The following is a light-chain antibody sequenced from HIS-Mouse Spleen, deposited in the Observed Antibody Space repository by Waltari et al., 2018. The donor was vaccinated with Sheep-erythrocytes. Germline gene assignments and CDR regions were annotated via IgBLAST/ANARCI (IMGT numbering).Light chain of an antibody. Sequence: DIVMTQSPLSLPVTPGEPASISCRSSQSLLHSNGYNYLDWYLQKPWHSPQLLIYLGSNRASGVPDRFSGSGSGTDFTLKISRVEAEDVGVYYCMQALQTPRTFGQGTKVEIK. V-gene: IGKV2-28*01. CDR3: MQALQTPRT. J-gene: IGKJ1*01. CDR1: QSLLHSNGYNY. CDR2: LGS.